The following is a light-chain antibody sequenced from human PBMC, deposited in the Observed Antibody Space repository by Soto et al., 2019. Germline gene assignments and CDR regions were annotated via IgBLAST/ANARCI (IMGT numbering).Light chain of an antibody. CDR1: ALPKKY. Sequence: SYELTQPPSVSVSPGQTARITCSGDALPKKYAYWYQQKSGQAPVLVIYEDTKRPSGIPERFSGSNSGTMATLTISGAQVEDEADYYCYSTDSSGNFGVFGGGTKVTVL. J-gene: IGLJ2*01. CDR2: EDT. V-gene: IGLV3-10*01. CDR3: YSTDSSGNFGV.